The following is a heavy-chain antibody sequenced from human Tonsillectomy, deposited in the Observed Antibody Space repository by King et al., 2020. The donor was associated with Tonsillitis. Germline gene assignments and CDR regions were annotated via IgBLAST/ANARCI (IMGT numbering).Heavy chain of an antibody. Sequence: VQLVESGGGLVQPGGSLRLSCAASGFTFSSYDMHWVRQATGKGLEWVSGIGTAGDPYYPGSAKGRFTISRENAKNSLYLQMNSLRAGDTAVYYCASSDPVADGAIDVWGKGNTVTVSS. J-gene: IGHJ6*04. CDR1: GFTFSSYD. CDR3: ASSDPVADGAIDV. CDR2: IGTAGDP. V-gene: IGHV3-13*04. D-gene: IGHD6-13*01.